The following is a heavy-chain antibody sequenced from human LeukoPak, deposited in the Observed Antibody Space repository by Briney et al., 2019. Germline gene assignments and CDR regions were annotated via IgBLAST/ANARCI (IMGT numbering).Heavy chain of an antibody. D-gene: IGHD3-10*01. CDR2: IRYDGSNK. CDR1: GFTFSSYG. V-gene: IGHV3-30*02. J-gene: IGHJ4*02. CDR3: AKASMVRGVINAHLDY. Sequence: GGSLRLSCAASGFTFSSYGMHWVRQAPGKGLEWVAFIRYDGSNKYYADSVKGRFTISRDNSKNTLYLQMNSLRAEDTAVYYCAKASMVRGVINAHLDYWGQGTLVTVSS.